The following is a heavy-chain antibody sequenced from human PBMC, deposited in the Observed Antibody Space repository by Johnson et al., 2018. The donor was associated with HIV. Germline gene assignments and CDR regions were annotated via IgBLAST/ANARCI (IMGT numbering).Heavy chain of an antibody. V-gene: IGHV3-20*04. J-gene: IGHJ3*02. CDR1: GFTFENYG. CDR3: ATWPYYYDTSEDAFDI. D-gene: IGHD3-22*01. Sequence: MLLVESGGSVVRPGGSLRLSCVGTGFTFENYGMSWVRQAPGKGLQWVSGINWNGDTTTYADSVKGRFTVSRDNAKRSLYLQLSNLRAEDTALYYCATWPYYYDTSEDAFDIWGQGTMVTVSS. CDR2: INWNGDTT.